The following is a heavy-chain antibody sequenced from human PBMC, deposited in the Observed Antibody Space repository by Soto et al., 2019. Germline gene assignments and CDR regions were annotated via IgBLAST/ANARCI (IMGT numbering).Heavy chain of an antibody. D-gene: IGHD3-22*01. Sequence: HVQLQESGPGLVKTSATLARTCAVSGDSISSYYCMWIRQPPGKGLESIGYLYYGRIANYIPSPKSRVTLSVDTATNQGSLTLSSMTAADTAVYYCALRSMAVVPEYWCQGTLVTVSS. J-gene: IGHJ4*02. CDR3: ALRSMAVVPEY. CDR2: LYYGRIA. CDR1: GDSISSYY. V-gene: IGHV4-59*01.